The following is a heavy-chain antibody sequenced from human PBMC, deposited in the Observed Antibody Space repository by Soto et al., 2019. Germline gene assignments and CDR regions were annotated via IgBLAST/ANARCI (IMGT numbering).Heavy chain of an antibody. D-gene: IGHD6-19*01. J-gene: IGHJ4*02. CDR1: GGSISSYY. CDR3: ARHAQQWLAEFDY. CDR2: IYYSGST. Sequence: PSETLSLTCTVSGGSISSYYWSWIRQPPGKGLEWIGYIYYSGSTNYNPSLKSRVTISVDTSKNQFSQKLSSVTDADTAVYYCARHAQQWLAEFDYWGQGTQVTVSS. V-gene: IGHV4-59*08.